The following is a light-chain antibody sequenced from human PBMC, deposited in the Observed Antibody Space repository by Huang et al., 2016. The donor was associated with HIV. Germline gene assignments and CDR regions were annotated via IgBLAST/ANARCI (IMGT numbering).Light chain of an antibody. Sequence: EVVMTQSPATLSVSPGERATLSCRASQSVSSNLAWYQQKLGQAPRLLIYGASTRATGIPARFSGSGSGTEFTLTISSLQSEDFAVYYCQQYNKWPPGYTLGQGTKLEIK. CDR2: GAS. CDR1: QSVSSN. V-gene: IGKV3-15*01. CDR3: QQYNKWPPGYT. J-gene: IGKJ2*01.